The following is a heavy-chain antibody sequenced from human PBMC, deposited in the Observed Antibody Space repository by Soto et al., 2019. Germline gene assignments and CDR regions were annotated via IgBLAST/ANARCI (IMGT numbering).Heavy chain of an antibody. J-gene: IGHJ4*02. Sequence: QVQLQQWGAGLLKPSETLSLTCAVYGGSFSGYYWSWIRQPPGKGLEWIGEINHSGSTNYNPSLKSRDTISEDKPKHKLSLKLSSVTAADTALYYCAQGLRFVKWLFGKGAYYVHYWGQGTLVTGSS. CDR1: GGSFSGYY. D-gene: IGHD3-3*01. CDR3: AQGLRFVKWLFGKGAYYVHY. V-gene: IGHV4-34*01. CDR2: INHSGST.